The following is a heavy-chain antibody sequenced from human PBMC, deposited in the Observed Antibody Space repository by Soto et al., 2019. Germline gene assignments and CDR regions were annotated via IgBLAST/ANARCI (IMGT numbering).Heavy chain of an antibody. Sequence: KPGGSLRLSCSASGFTFSSYNLYWVRQAPGKGLEWVSSISSGSSYIYYADSVKGRFTISRDNAKNSLYLQMNSLRVEDTAVYYCARHDYDVWSGYDYGMDVWGQGTTVTVSS. D-gene: IGHD3-3*01. CDR3: ARHDYDVWSGYDYGMDV. CDR2: ISSGSSYI. V-gene: IGHV3-21*01. CDR1: GFTFSSYN. J-gene: IGHJ6*02.